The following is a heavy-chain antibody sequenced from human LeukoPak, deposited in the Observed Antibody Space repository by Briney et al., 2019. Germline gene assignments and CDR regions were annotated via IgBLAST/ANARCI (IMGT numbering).Heavy chain of an antibody. V-gene: IGHV4-59*01. CDR3: ARDIYSSSWTAPYY. CDR1: GGSISSYY. D-gene: IGHD6-13*01. J-gene: IGHJ4*02. Sequence: PSETLSLTCTVSGGSISSYYWSWIRQPPGKGLEWIGYIYYSGSTNYNPSLMSRVTISVDTSKNQFSLNLKSVTAADTAVYYCARDIYSSSWTAPYYWGQGTLVTVSS. CDR2: IYYSGST.